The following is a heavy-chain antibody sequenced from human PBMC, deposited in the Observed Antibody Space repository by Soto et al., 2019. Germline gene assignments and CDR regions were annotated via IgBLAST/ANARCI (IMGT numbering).Heavy chain of an antibody. V-gene: IGHV1-8*01. J-gene: IGHJ4*02. CDR2: MNPNSGNT. CDR3: ARVGYYYDSSGYYLSFDY. Sequence: GASVNVSCKASGYTFTSYDINWVRQATGRGLEWMGWMNPNSGNTGYAQKFQGRVTMTRNTSISTAYMELSSLRSEDTAVYYCARVGYYYDSSGYYLSFDYWGQGTLVTVSS. D-gene: IGHD3-22*01. CDR1: GYTFTSYD.